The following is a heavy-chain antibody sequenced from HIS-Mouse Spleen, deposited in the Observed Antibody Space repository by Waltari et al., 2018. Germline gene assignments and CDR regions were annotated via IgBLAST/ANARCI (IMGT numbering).Heavy chain of an antibody. D-gene: IGHD6-13*01. Sequence: QLQLQESGPGLVKPSETLSLTCTVSGGSISSSSYYWGWIRQPPGKGLEWIGSIYYSGSNYHNPSLKSRVTISVDTSKNQFSLKLSSVTAADTAVYYCAREIPYSSSWYDLYFDLWGRGTLVTVSS. J-gene: IGHJ2*01. CDR1: GGSISSSSYY. CDR2: IYYSGSN. CDR3: AREIPYSSSWYDLYFDL. V-gene: IGHV4-39*07.